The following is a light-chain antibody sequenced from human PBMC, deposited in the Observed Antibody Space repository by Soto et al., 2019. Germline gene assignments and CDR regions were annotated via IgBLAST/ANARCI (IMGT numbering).Light chain of an antibody. CDR2: DVS. CDR3: QQYNSYPYT. CDR1: QSIRTW. V-gene: IGKV1-5*01. J-gene: IGKJ2*01. Sequence: DIQITQSPSTLSASVGDRVTISCRASQSIRTWLAWYQQKPGKAPELLMYDVSSLESGVPSRFSGSGSGTEFTLTISSLQPDDFATYYCQQYNSYPYTFGQGTKLEIK.